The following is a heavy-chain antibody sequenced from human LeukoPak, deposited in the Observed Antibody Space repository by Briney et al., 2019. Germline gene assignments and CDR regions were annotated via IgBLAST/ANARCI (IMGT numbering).Heavy chain of an antibody. CDR2: ISWNSGSI. Sequence: GGSLRLSCAASGFTFDDYAMHWVRQAPGKGLEWVSGISWNSGSIGYADSVKGRFTISRDNAKNSLYLQMNSLRAEDTALYYSAKAAYYYDSSQPLDYWGQGTLVTVSS. CDR1: GFTFDDYA. CDR3: AKAAYYYDSSQPLDY. J-gene: IGHJ4*02. D-gene: IGHD3-22*01. V-gene: IGHV3-9*01.